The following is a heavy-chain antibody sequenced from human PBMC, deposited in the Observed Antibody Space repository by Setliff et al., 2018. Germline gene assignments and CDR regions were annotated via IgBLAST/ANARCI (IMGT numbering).Heavy chain of an antibody. CDR2: IRSNDNGGTT. Sequence: SLRLSCTASGFTLGDFAMGWVRQAPGKGLEWVGFIRSNDNGGTTEYAASVKGRFTISRDDSRNTLYLQMNSLKTEDTAVYYCTTGSVCVGDCYSGRLNYWGQGTLVTVSS. CDR1: GFTLGDFA. D-gene: IGHD2-21*02. CDR3: TTGSVCVGDCYSGRLNY. V-gene: IGHV3-49*04. J-gene: IGHJ4*02.